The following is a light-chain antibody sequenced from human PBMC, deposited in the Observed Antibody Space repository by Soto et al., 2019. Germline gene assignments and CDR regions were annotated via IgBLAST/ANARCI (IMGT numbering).Light chain of an antibody. CDR3: QQVKSYPLN. J-gene: IGKJ4*01. CDR2: AAS. Sequence: DIQLTQSPSFLSASVGDRVTITCRASQGISSFLAWYQQKPGKAPNFLIYAASTLQSGVPSRFSGSGSGTEFTHTISSLQPEDFATYYCQQVKSYPLNFGGGTKVEIK. V-gene: IGKV1-9*01. CDR1: QGISSF.